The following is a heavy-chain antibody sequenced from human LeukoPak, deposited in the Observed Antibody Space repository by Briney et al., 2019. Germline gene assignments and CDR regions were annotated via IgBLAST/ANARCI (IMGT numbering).Heavy chain of an antibody. V-gene: IGHV4-38-2*02. Sequence: PSETLSLTCTVFGYSITTGYYWGWIRQPPGKGLEWIGYIYYSGSTNYNPSLKSRVTISVDTSKNQFSLKLSSVTAADTAVYYCASLHRSRDYWGQGTLVTVSS. CDR2: IYYSGST. CDR3: ASLHRSRDY. D-gene: IGHD3-10*01. J-gene: IGHJ4*02. CDR1: GYSITTGYY.